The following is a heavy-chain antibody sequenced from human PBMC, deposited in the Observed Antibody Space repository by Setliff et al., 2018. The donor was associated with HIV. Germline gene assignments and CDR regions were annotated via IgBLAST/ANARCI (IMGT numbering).Heavy chain of an antibody. CDR1: GGSISTYY. J-gene: IGHJ4*02. CDR2: VYYSGST. D-gene: IGHD2-8*01. CDR3: ARKHLFNVFDY. Sequence: SETLSLTCTVSGGSISTYYWSWTRQSPGKGLEWIGYVYYSGSTNYNPSLKSRVTISVDTSKNQFSLKLSSVTAADTAVYYCARKHLFNVFDYWGQGTLVTVSS. V-gene: IGHV4-59*01.